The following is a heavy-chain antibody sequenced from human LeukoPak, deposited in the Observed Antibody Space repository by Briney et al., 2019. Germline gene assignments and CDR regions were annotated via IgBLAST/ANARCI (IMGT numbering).Heavy chain of an antibody. V-gene: IGHV3-53*01. CDR1: GFTVSSNY. D-gene: IGHD3-10*01. J-gene: IGHJ4*02. Sequence: PGGSLRLSCAASGFTVSSNYMSWVRQAPGKGLEWVSVIYSGGSTYYADSVKGRFTISRDNSKNTLYLQMNSLRAEDTAVYYCAKLGYYYGSGSYYTRDYWGQGTLVTVSS. CDR2: IYSGGST. CDR3: AKLGYYYGSGSYYTRDY.